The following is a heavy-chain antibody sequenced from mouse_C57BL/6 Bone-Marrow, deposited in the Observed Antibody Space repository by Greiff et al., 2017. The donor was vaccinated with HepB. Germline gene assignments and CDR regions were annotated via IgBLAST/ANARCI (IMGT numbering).Heavy chain of an antibody. CDR1: GYTFTSYW. CDR2: IYPGSGST. V-gene: IGHV1-55*01. D-gene: IGHD1-1*01. CDR3: ARSITTVVEGFAY. Sequence: QVQLQQSGAELVKPGASVKMSCKASGYTFTSYWITWVKQRPGQGLEWIGDIYPGSGSTNYNEKFKSKATLTVDTSSSTAYMQLSSLTSEDSAVYDCARSITTVVEGFAYWGQGTLVTVSA. J-gene: IGHJ3*01.